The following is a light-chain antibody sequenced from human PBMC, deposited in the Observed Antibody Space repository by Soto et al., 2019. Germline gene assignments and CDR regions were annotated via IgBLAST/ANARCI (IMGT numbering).Light chain of an antibody. J-gene: IGKJ5*01. V-gene: IGKV3-11*01. Sequence: EIVLTQSPVTLSLSPGESATLSCRASQSVPNYLAWYQQRPGQAPRLLIYDASHRAAGVPARFSGDESGTDFTLTISSLEPEDFAVYYCQPRTNFIFGQGTRLDIK. CDR3: QPRTNFI. CDR2: DAS. CDR1: QSVPNY.